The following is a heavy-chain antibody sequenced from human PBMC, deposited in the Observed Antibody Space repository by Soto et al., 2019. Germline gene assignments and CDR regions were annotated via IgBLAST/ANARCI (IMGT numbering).Heavy chain of an antibody. CDR3: ARGHRTRWSTFHY. CDR1: CDSVISGGYY. CDR2: IYYSGNT. D-gene: IGHD2-15*01. J-gene: IGHJ4*02. V-gene: IGHV4-31*02. Sequence: QVQLQESGPGLVKPSQTLSLTCSVSCDSVISGGYYWNWIRQHPGTGLEWIGSIYYSGNTYYNPSLKSRVAISLDASKHQFSLHLRSVTAADTAVYYCARGHRTRWSTFHYWGRGDRVTVSS.